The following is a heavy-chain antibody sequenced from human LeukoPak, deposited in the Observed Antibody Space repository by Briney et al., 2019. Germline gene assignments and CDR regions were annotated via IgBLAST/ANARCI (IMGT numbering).Heavy chain of an antibody. V-gene: IGHV3-30*02. CDR3: ARGDLGYCSGGSCYLSYFDY. J-gene: IGHJ4*02. D-gene: IGHD2-15*01. CDR1: GFTFSSYG. Sequence: PGGSLRLSCAASGFTFSSYGMHWVRQAPGKGLEWVAFIRYDGSNKYYADSVKGRFTISRDNSKNTLYLQMNSLRIEDTALYYCARGDLGYCSGGSCYLSYFDYWGQGTLVTVSS. CDR2: IRYDGSNK.